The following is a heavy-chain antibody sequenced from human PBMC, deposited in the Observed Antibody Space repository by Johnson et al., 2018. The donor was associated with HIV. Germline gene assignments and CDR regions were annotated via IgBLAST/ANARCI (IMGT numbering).Heavy chain of an antibody. J-gene: IGHJ3*02. CDR3: ASTVYSSGWYWDAFDI. CDR1: GFTFSSYA. Sequence: QEQLVESGGGVVQPGRSLRLSCAASGFTFSSYAMHWVRQAPGKGLEWVAVISYDGSNKYYADSVKGRFTISRDNSKNTLYLQMNSLRAEDTAVYYCASTVYSSGWYWDAFDIWGQGTMVTVSS. V-gene: IGHV3-30-3*01. D-gene: IGHD6-19*01. CDR2: ISYDGSNK.